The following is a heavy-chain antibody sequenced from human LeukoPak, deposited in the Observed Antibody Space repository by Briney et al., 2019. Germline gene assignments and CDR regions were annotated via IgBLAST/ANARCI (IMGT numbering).Heavy chain of an antibody. J-gene: IGHJ3*02. V-gene: IGHV1-24*01. D-gene: IGHD2-2*01. Sequence: ASVKVSCKVSGYKFTDLSIHWVRQAPGKGLEWMGGFDPEHNKIIYAQNFRGRVTMSEDTSTDTAYMKLSSLRSDDTAVYYCASPLEYCSSTSCYGAFDIWGQGTMVTVSS. CDR1: GYKFTDLS. CDR3: ASPLEYCSSTSCYGAFDI. CDR2: FDPEHNKI.